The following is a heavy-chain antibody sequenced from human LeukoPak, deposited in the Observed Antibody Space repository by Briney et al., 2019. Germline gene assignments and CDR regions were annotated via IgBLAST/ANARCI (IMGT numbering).Heavy chain of an antibody. J-gene: IGHJ4*02. CDR2: ISAYNGNT. CDR1: GYTFTSYG. CDR3: ARIIPYSYDLRPHDY. Sequence: GASVKVSCKASGYTFTSYGISWVRQAPGQGLEWMGWISAYNGNTNYAQKLQGRVTMTTDTSTSTAYMELRSLRSDDTAVYYCARIIPYSYDLRPHDYWGQGTLVTVSS. D-gene: IGHD5-18*01. V-gene: IGHV1-18*01.